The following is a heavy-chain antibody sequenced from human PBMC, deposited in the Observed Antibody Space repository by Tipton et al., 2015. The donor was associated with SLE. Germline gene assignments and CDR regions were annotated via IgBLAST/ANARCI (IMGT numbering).Heavy chain of an antibody. Sequence: TLSLTCSVSGDSMSSSSYHWSWIRQPAGKGLEWIGHIYSTGSTNYNPSLAGRVTMSVDTSKGQFYLTLSAVTAADTAVYFCARGPHFPVRKFIVHHFDYWGQGILVTVSS. CDR2: IYSTGST. D-gene: IGHD3-16*02. CDR1: GDSMSSSSYH. V-gene: IGHV4-61*09. J-gene: IGHJ4*02. CDR3: ARGPHFPVRKFIVHHFDY.